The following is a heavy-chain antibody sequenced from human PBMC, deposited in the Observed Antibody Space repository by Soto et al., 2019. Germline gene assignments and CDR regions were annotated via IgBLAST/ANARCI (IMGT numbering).Heavy chain of an antibody. J-gene: IGHJ3*02. CDR3: AREGGSYDSGGYLIRGAFDI. D-gene: IGHD3-22*01. CDR2: IYFRGNT. V-gene: IGHV4-31*03. CDR1: GDSISRIDYY. Sequence: QVQLQESGPGLVKPSQTLSLTCSVSGDSISRIDYYWTWIRQHPEKGLEWIGNIYFRGNTYYSPSLESRLTISVDTSKNQFSLKLTSVTAADTAVYYCAREGGSYDSGGYLIRGAFDIWGQVTMVTVSS.